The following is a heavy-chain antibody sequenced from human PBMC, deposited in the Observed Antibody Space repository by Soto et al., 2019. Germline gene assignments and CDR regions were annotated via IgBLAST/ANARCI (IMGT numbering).Heavy chain of an antibody. V-gene: IGHV4-59*01. CDR1: GGSISSYY. J-gene: IGHJ4*02. CDR2: IYYSGST. CDR3: ATRSDFYGDYGNYFDY. Sequence: SETLSLTCTVSGGSISSYYWSWIRQPPGKGLEWIGYIYYSGSTNYNPSLKSRVTISVDTSKNQFSLKLSSVTAEDTAVYYCATRSDFYGDYGNYFDYWGQGTLVTVSS. D-gene: IGHD4-17*01.